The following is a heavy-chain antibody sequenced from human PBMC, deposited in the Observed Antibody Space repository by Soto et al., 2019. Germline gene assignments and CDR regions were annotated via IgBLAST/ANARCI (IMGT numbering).Heavy chain of an antibody. CDR2: ICESGFKK. Sequence: AGTLNLSCTASGVIFESFCRSWVRQAPGKGLEWISSICESGFKKYYADSVKCPFTISRDNSKSTVNLQLNNQLADDTAVYNCVKNQAVEIGPIDYVGWFDPWGQGSLVTVSS. J-gene: IGHJ5*02. CDR1: GVIFESFC. CDR3: VKNQAVEIGPIDYVGWFDP. V-gene: IGHV3-23*01. D-gene: IGHD3-10*02.